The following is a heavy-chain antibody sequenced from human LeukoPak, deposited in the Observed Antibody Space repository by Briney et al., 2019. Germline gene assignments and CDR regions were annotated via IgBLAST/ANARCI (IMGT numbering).Heavy chain of an antibody. CDR1: GGTFSSYA. CDR3: ARSRYYYYYMDV. J-gene: IGHJ6*03. CDR2: IIPIFGTA. Sequence: GASVKVSCKDSGGTFSSYAISWVRQAPGQRLEWMGGIIPIFGTANYAQKFQGRVTITADESTSTAYMELSSLRSEDTAVYYCARSRYYYYYMDVWGKGTTVTVSS. V-gene: IGHV1-69*13.